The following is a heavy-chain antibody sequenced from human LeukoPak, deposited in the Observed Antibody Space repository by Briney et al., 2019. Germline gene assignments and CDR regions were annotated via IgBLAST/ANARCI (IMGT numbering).Heavy chain of an antibody. CDR2: IYYSGST. CDR3: ARSPRGIVGATAPDY. CDR1: GGSISSCY. D-gene: IGHD1-26*01. J-gene: IGHJ4*02. Sequence: SETLSLTCTVSGGSISSCYWSWIRQPPGKGLEWIGYIYYSGSTNYNPSLKSRVTISVDTSKNQFSLKLSSVTATDTAVYYCARSPRGIVGATAPDYWGQGTLVTVSS. V-gene: IGHV4-59*08.